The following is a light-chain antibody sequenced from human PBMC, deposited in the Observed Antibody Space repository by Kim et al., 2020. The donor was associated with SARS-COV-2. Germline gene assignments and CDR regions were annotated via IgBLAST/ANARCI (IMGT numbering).Light chain of an antibody. CDR3: QHHNTYPIT. Sequence: DIQMTQSPSTLSASVGDRVSITCRASQNINRWLAWYQQKPGKAPKVQIYDASTVETGVPSRFSGSGSGTEFTLTISSLQPDDFATYYCQHHNTYPITFGQGTRLEIK. V-gene: IGKV1-5*01. CDR1: QNINRW. CDR2: DAS. J-gene: IGKJ5*01.